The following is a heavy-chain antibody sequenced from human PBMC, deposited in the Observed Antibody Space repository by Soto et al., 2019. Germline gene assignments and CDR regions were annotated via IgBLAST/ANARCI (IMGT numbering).Heavy chain of an antibody. CDR2: INAANGDT. Sequence: QVQLVQSGAEVKKPGASVKVSCKASGYTFTSYVMHWVRQAPGQRLEWMGWINAANGDTKYSQKFQGRVTITRDTSASTAYMELSSLTSEDTAVYFCARDGGRIVVVPAAMKYWGQGTLVTVSS. D-gene: IGHD2-2*01. CDR1: GYTFTSYV. V-gene: IGHV1-3*01. J-gene: IGHJ4*02. CDR3: ARDGGRIVVVPAAMKY.